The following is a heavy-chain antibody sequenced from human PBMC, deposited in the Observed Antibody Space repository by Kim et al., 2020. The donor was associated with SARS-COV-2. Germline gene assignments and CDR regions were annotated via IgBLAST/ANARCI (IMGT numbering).Heavy chain of an antibody. J-gene: IGHJ4*02. CDR2: IYHSGTT. D-gene: IGHD1-26*01. Sequence: SETLSLTCTVSGGSISGVDYYWTWIRQPPGKGLEWLGYIYHSGTTFYLPSLKSRLTMSVDTSKNQFSLKLSSVTAADTAMYYCARAGGSYYSLLDYWGQGTLVTVSS. CDR1: GGSISGVDYY. V-gene: IGHV4-30-4*01. CDR3: ARAGGSYYSLLDY.